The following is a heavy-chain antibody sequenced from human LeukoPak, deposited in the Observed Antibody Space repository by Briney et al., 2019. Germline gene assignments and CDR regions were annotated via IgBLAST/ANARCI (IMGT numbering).Heavy chain of an antibody. D-gene: IGHD3-22*01. CDR3: AKDRAMIVVVDDAFDI. J-gene: IGHJ3*02. Sequence: GGSLRLSCAASGSTFSSYAMSWVRQAPGKGLEWVSAISGSGGSTYYADSVKGRFAISRDNSKNTLYLQMNSLRAEDTAVYYCAKDRAMIVVVDDAFDIWGQGTMVTVSS. V-gene: IGHV3-23*01. CDR1: GSTFSSYA. CDR2: ISGSGGST.